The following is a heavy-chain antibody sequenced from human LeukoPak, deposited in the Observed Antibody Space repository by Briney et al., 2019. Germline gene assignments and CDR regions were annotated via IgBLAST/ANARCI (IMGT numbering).Heavy chain of an antibody. D-gene: IGHD4-17*01. CDR1: GFTFSTYS. Sequence: GGSLRLSCAASGFTFSTYSMNWVRQAPGKGLEWVSIITGSSTYTQYADSVESRFTISRENAKNSLYLQMNSLRAEDTAVYYCAAYASLDYLGQGTLLTVSS. J-gene: IGHJ4*02. CDR2: ITGSSTYT. V-gene: IGHV3-21*01. CDR3: AAYASLDY.